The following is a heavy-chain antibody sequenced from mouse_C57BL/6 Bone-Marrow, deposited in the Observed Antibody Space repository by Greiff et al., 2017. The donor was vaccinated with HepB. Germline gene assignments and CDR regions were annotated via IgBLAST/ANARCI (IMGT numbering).Heavy chain of an antibody. CDR1: GFNIKDYY. D-gene: IGHD2-3*01. J-gene: IGHJ4*01. V-gene: IGHV14-1*01. Sequence: VQLQQSGAELVRPGASVKLSCTASGFNIKDYYMHWVKQRPEQGLEWIGRIDPENGDTEYASKFQGKATITADTSSNTAYLQLSSLTSEDTAVYYCTAYDGYYGAMDYWGQGTSVTVSS. CDR2: IDPENGDT. CDR3: TAYDGYYGAMDY.